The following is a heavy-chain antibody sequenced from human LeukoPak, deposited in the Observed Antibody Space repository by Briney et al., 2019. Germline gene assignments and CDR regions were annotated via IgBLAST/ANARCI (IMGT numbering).Heavy chain of an antibody. CDR2: IWYDGSNK. Sequence: GRSLRLSCAASGFTFSSYGMHWVRQAPGKGLEWVAVIWYDGSNKYYADSVKGRFTISRDNSKNTLYLQMNSLRAEDTAVYYCARNTQYYDFWSVETLSMDVWGQGTTVTVSS. V-gene: IGHV3-33*01. CDR1: GFTFSSYG. CDR3: ARNTQYYDFWSVETLSMDV. D-gene: IGHD3-3*01. J-gene: IGHJ6*02.